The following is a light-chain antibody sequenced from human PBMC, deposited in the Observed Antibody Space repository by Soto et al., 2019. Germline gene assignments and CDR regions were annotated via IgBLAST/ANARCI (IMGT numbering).Light chain of an antibody. CDR2: AAS. CDR1: QGISNW. V-gene: IGKV1-12*01. J-gene: IGKJ3*01. Sequence: DIQMTQSPSSVSASVGDRVTITCRASQGISNWLAWYQQKPGKAPKLLIYAASNLQSGVPSRFNGSGSGTDFTLTIYSLQPEDFATYYCQQASSFPPTFGPGTTVAIK. CDR3: QQASSFPPT.